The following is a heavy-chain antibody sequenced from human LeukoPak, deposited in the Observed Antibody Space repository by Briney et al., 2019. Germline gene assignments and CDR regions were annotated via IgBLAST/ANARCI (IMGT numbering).Heavy chain of an antibody. CDR2: IYSGGST. CDR3: ARDFWSGYFLVRNYGMDV. D-gene: IGHD3-3*01. J-gene: IGHJ6*02. CDR1: GFTVSSNY. V-gene: IGHV3-66*01. Sequence: GGSLRLSCAASGFTVSSNYMSWVRQAPGKGLEWVSVIYSGGSTYYADSVKGRFTISRDNSKNTLYLQMNSLRAEDTAVYYCARDFWSGYFLVRNYGMDVWGQGTTVTVSS.